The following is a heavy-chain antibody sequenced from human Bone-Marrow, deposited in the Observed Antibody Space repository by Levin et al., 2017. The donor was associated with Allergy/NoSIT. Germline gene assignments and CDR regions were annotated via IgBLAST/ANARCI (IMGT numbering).Heavy chain of an antibody. D-gene: IGHD3-16*01. CDR1: GGSISSSSYY. Sequence: SETLSLTCTVSGGSISSSSYYWGWIRQPPGTGLEWIGSIYYSGSTYYNPSLKSRVTISVDTSKNQFSLKLSSVTAADTAVYYCARVSLLSYGGVNYYFDYWGQGTLVTVSS. CDR2: IYYSGST. CDR3: ARVSLLSYGGVNYYFDY. J-gene: IGHJ4*02. V-gene: IGHV4-39*07.